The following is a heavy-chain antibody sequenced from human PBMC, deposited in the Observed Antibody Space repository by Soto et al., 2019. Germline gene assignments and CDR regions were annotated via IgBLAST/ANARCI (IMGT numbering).Heavy chain of an antibody. CDR2: IDWDDDK. D-gene: IGHD3-22*01. CDR3: ARIHYDSSGYTLDY. Sequence: SGPTLVNPTQTLTLTCTFSGFSLSTSGMCVSWIRQPPGKALEWLARIDWDDDKYYSTSLKTRLTISKDTSKNQVVLTMTNMDPVDTATYYCARIHYDSSGYTLDYWGQGTLVTVSS. J-gene: IGHJ4*02. V-gene: IGHV2-70*11. CDR1: GFSLSTSGMC.